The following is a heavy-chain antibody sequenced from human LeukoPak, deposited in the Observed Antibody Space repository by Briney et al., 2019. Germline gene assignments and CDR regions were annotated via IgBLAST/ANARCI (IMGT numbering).Heavy chain of an antibody. V-gene: IGHV3-49*04. D-gene: IGHD3-16*01. CDR2: IRSKAYGGTT. CDR1: GFTFGDYA. CDR3: TRVLSGGGCIDY. Sequence: GGSLRLSRTASGFTFGDYAMSWVRQAPGKGLEWAGFIRSKAYGGTTEYAASVKGRFTISRDDSKSIAYLQMNSLKTEDTAVYYCTRVLSGGGCIDYWGQGTLVTVSP. J-gene: IGHJ4*02.